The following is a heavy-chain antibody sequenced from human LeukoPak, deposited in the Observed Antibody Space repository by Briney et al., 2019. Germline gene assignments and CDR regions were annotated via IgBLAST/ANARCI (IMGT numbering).Heavy chain of an antibody. CDR1: GFTFDDYA. J-gene: IGHJ4*02. CDR3: AKDSGSGLRSGSPLGY. D-gene: IGHD3-10*01. CDR2: ISWNSGSI. V-gene: IGHV3-9*01. Sequence: GRSLRLPCAASGFTFDDYAMHWVRQAPGKGLEWVSGISWNSGSIGYADSVKGRFTISRDNAKNSLYLQMNSLRAEDTALYYCAKDSGSGLRSGSPLGYWGQGTLVTVSS.